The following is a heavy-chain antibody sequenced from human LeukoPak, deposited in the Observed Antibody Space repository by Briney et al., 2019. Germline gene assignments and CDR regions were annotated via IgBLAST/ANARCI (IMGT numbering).Heavy chain of an antibody. D-gene: IGHD2-15*01. CDR2: IFYSGNT. J-gene: IGHJ3*02. Sequence: SETLSLTCAVSGGSISSGGYSWSWIRQPPGKGLEWIGYIFYSGNTYYNPSLKSRVTISVDTSKNQFSLKLSSVTAADTAVYYCARAPLLSCSGGYCYYDAFDIWGQGTMVTVSS. CDR3: ARAPLLSCSGGYCYYDAFDI. CDR1: GGSISSGGYS. V-gene: IGHV4-30-4*07.